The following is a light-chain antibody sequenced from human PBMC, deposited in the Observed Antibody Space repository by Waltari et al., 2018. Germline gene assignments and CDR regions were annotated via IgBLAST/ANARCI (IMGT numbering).Light chain of an antibody. CDR3: ISYTSTTTYVV. J-gene: IGLJ2*01. Sequence: YQQHPGKAPQLIIYDGKKRPAGVSHRFSASKSGNTASLTIFGLQAEDEADYYCISYTSTTTYVVVGGGTKLTVL. CDR2: DGK. V-gene: IGLV2-14*02.